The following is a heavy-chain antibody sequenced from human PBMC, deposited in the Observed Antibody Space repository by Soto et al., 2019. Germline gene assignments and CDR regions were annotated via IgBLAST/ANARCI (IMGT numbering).Heavy chain of an antibody. D-gene: IGHD1-7*01. CDR2: ISYDGSNK. CDR3: AKGRWNYEFYYFDY. J-gene: IGHJ4*02. V-gene: IGHV3-30*18. CDR1: GFTFSSYG. Sequence: PGGSLRLSCAASGFTFSSYGMHWVRQAPGKGLEWVAVISYDGSNKYYADSVKGRFTISRDNSKNTLYLQMNSLRAEDTAVYYCAKGRWNYEFYYFDYWGQGTLVTVSS.